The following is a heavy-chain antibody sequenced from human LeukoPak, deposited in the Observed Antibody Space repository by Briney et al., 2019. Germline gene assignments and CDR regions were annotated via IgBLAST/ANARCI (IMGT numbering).Heavy chain of an antibody. CDR1: GGSISTSSYY. Sequence: SETLSLTCSVSGGSISTSSYYWGWIRQPPGKGLEWIGAIYYSGNDFYNPSLESRVTISVDTSKNQFSLKMISVTAADTSVYYCASLDAYNKFFEDWGQGTLVTVSS. D-gene: IGHD5-24*01. CDR2: IYYSGND. CDR3: ASLDAYNKFFED. J-gene: IGHJ4*01. V-gene: IGHV4-39*07.